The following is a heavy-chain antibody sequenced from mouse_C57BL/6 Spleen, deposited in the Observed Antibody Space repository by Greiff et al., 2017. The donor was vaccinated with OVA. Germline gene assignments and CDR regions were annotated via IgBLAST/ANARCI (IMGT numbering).Heavy chain of an antibody. Sequence: VQLQQSGAELVKPGASVKISCKASGYAFSSYWMNWVKQRPGKGLEWIGQIYPGDGDTNYNGKFKGKATLTADKSSSTAYMQLSSLTSEDSAVYFCARAKNYYGSSQYWYFDVWGTGTTVTVSS. D-gene: IGHD1-1*01. CDR1: GYAFSSYW. CDR3: ARAKNYYGSSQYWYFDV. CDR2: IYPGDGDT. J-gene: IGHJ1*03. V-gene: IGHV1-80*01.